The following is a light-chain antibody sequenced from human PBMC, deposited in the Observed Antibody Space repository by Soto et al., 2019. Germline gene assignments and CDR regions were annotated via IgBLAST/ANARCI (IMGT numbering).Light chain of an antibody. V-gene: IGKV1-5*03. CDR1: QSLSSW. CDR3: QQYKSYSRT. Sequence: DIQMTQSPSTLSASVGDRVTITCRASQSLSSWLAWYQQKPGKAPKLLISQASSLEYGVPSRFSGSGSDTEFTLTISSLQPDDFATYYCQQYKSYSRTFGQGTKEELK. J-gene: IGKJ1*01. CDR2: QAS.